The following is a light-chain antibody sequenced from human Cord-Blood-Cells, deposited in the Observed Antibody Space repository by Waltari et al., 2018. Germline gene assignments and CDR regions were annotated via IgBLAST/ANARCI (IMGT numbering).Light chain of an antibody. CDR1: SSDVGGYNY. J-gene: IGLJ3*02. V-gene: IGLV2-14*01. CDR2: DVS. CDR3: SSYTSSSTLV. Sequence: QSALTQPASVSGSPGQSITISCTGTSSDVGGYNYVSWYQQHPGKATKLIIYDVSKRTSGASNRFSGSKSGNTASLTISGLQAEDEADYYCSSYTSSSTLVFGGGTKLTVL.